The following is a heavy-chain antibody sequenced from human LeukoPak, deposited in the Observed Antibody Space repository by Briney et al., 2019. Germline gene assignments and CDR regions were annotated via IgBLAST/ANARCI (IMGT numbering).Heavy chain of an antibody. V-gene: IGHV1-8*01. Sequence: GASVKVSCKASGYTFTGYDINWVRQATGQGLAWMGWMNPNSGNTDYAQKFQGRVTMTRHTSISTAYMELSRLRSDDTAVYYCATVRKQWVILDYWGQGTLVTVSS. CDR2: MNPNSGNT. CDR3: ATVRKQWVILDY. D-gene: IGHD6-19*01. CDR1: GYTFTGYD. J-gene: IGHJ4*02.